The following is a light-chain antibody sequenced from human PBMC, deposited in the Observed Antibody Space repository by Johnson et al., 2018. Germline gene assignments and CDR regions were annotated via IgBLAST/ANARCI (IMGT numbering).Light chain of an antibody. J-gene: IGLJ1*01. CDR2: ENN. CDR1: SPNIGNNY. CDR3: GTWDSSLSAGNV. V-gene: IGLV1-51*02. Sequence: QSVLTQPPSVSAAPGQKVTISCSGSSPNIGNNYVSWYQQLPGTAPKLLIYENNKRPSGIPDRFSGSKSGTSATLGITGLQTGDEADYYCGTWDSSLSAGNVFGTGTKGTVL.